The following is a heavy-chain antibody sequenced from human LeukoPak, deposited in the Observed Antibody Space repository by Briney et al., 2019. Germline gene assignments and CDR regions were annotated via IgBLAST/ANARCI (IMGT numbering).Heavy chain of an antibody. CDR3: AKDMFRDGYNSYFDY. D-gene: IGHD5-24*01. CDR2: ISWNSGSI. Sequence: GGSLRLSCAASGFTFDDYAMHWVRQAQGKGQEWVSVISWNSGSIGYADSVKGRFTISRDNAKNSLYLQMNSLRAEDMALYYCAKDMFRDGYNSYFDYWGQGTLVTVSS. CDR1: GFTFDDYA. V-gene: IGHV3-9*03. J-gene: IGHJ4*02.